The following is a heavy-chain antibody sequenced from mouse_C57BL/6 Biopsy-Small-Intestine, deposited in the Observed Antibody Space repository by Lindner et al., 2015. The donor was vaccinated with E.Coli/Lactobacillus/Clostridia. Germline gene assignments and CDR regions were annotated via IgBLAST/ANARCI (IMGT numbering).Heavy chain of an antibody. CDR2: SYPGDGNA. CDR1: GYAFSTSW. V-gene: IGHV1-82*01. Sequence: VQLQESGAELVKPGASVKISCKASGYAFSTSWMNWVKQRPGKGLEWIGRSYPGDGNANYNGKFKGKATLTADKSSSTAYMQLSSLTSEDSAVYFCARPSDDYGGVFAYWGQGTLVTVSA. J-gene: IGHJ3*01. D-gene: IGHD2-4*01. CDR3: ARPSDDYGGVFAY.